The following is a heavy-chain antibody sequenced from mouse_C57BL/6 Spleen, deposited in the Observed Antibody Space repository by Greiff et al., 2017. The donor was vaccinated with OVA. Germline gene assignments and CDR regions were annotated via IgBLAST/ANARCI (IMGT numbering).Heavy chain of an antibody. Sequence: QVQLQQPGAELVRPGSSVKLSCKASGYTFTSYWMHWVKQRPIQGLEWIGNIDPSDSETHYNQKFKDKATLTVDKSSSTAYMQLSSLTSEDSAVYYCARSDDYDGYYAMDYWGQGTSVTVSS. D-gene: IGHD2-4*01. V-gene: IGHV1-52*01. J-gene: IGHJ4*01. CDR1: GYTFTSYW. CDR3: ARSDDYDGYYAMDY. CDR2: IDPSDSET.